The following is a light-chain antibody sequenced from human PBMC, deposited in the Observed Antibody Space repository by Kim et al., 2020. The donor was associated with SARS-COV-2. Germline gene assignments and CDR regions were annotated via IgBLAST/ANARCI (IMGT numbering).Light chain of an antibody. Sequence: SSVEARVTITCRAGQDFSDYLAWFQQKPGKAPKSLINAASRLQSGVPSRFSGSGSGTEFTLTISNLQPEDFATYYCQQYKFYQWTFGQGTKVDIK. CDR2: AAS. CDR1: QDFSDY. V-gene: IGKV1-16*01. J-gene: IGKJ1*01. CDR3: QQYKFYQWT.